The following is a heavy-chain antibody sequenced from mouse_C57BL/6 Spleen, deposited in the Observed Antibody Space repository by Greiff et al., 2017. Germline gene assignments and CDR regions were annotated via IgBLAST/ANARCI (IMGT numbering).Heavy chain of an antibody. J-gene: IGHJ4*01. CDR3: ASIYYYGSSYAMDY. V-gene: IGHV3-6*01. CDR1: GYSITSGYY. Sequence: EVQRVESGPGLVKPSQSLSLTCSVTGYSITSGYYWNWIRQFPGNKLEWMGYISYDGSNNYNPSLKNRISITRDTSKNQFFLKLNSVTTEDTATYYCASIYYYGSSYAMDYWGQGTSVTVSS. D-gene: IGHD1-1*01. CDR2: ISYDGSN.